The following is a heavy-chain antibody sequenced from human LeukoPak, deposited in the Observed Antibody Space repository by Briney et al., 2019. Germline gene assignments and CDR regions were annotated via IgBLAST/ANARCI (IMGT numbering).Heavy chain of an antibody. CDR2: ISSSSSPI. CDR1: GFTFSDYY. D-gene: IGHD1-1*01. J-gene: IGHJ4*02. V-gene: IGHV3-11*04. CDR3: ARDRLEGGETFDS. Sequence: GGSLRLSCAASGFTFSDYYMIWIRQAPGKGLECVSYISSSSSPIYTADSAKGRFTISRDNAENSLFLQMNSLRPEDTAVYFCARDRLEGGETFDSWGQGTLVTVYS.